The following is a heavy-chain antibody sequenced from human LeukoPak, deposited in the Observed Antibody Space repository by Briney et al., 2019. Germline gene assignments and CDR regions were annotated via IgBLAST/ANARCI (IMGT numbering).Heavy chain of an antibody. CDR2: ISSSSSYI. Sequence: GGSLRLSCAASGFTFSSYSMNWVRQAPGKGLEWVSSISSSSSYIYYADSVKGRFTISRDNAKNSLYLQMNSLRAEDTAVYYCARRPGYGPFDAFDIWGQGTMVTVSS. D-gene: IGHD5-18*01. J-gene: IGHJ3*02. CDR1: GFTFSSYS. V-gene: IGHV3-21*01. CDR3: ARRPGYGPFDAFDI.